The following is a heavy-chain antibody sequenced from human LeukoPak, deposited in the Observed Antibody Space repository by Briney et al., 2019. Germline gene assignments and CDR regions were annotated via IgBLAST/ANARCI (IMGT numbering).Heavy chain of an antibody. CDR2: ISSSGSTT. J-gene: IGHJ4*02. V-gene: IGHV3-48*03. CDR1: GFTFSSYE. Sequence: GGSLRLSCAASGFTFSSYEMTWVRQAPGKGLEWVSYISSSGSTTHYADSVKGRFTFSRDNAKNSLYLQMNSLRAEDTAVYYCARDQRGSYYGFFDYWGQGTLVTVSS. CDR3: ARDQRGSYYGFFDY. D-gene: IGHD1-26*01.